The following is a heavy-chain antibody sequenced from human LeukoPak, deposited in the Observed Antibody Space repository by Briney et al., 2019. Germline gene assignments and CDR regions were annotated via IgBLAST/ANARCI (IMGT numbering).Heavy chain of an antibody. D-gene: IGHD6-19*01. V-gene: IGHV1-18*01. CDR3: AREATGGWYSSYYFDY. CDR2: FSAYNGNT. Sequence: GASVKVSCKASGYTFTSYGISWVRQAPGQGLEWMGWFSAYNGNTNYAQKLQDRVTMTTDTSTSTAYMELRSLRSDDTAVYYCAREATGGWYSSYYFDYWGQGTLVTVSS. J-gene: IGHJ4*02. CDR1: GYTFTSYG.